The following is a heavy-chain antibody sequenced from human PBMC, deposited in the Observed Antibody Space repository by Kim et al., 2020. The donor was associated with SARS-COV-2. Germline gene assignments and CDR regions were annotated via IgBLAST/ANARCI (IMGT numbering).Heavy chain of an antibody. D-gene: IGHD6-13*01. CDR2: ISYDGSNK. CDR3: ATDGYSRLTEYFQH. V-gene: IGHV3-30*03. J-gene: IGHJ1*01. Sequence: GGSLRLSCAASGFTFSSYGMHWVRQAPGKGLEWVAVISYDGSNKYYADSVKGRFTISRDNSKNTLYLQMNSLRAEDTAVYYCATDGYSRLTEYFQHWGQGTLVTVSS. CDR1: GFTFSSYG.